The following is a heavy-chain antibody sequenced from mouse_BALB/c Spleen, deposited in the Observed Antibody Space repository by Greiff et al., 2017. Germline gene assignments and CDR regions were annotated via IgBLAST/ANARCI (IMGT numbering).Heavy chain of an antibody. J-gene: IGHJ3*01. Sequence: EVMLVESGGDLVKPGGSLKLSCAASGFTFSSYGMSWVRQTPDKRLEWVATISSGGSYTYYPDSVKGRFTISRDNAKNTLYLQMSSLKSEDTAMYYCAREGDGNSAWFAYGGQGTLVTVSA. CDR2: ISSGGSYT. V-gene: IGHV5-6*01. CDR3: AREGDGNSAWFAY. D-gene: IGHD2-1*01. CDR1: GFTFSSYG.